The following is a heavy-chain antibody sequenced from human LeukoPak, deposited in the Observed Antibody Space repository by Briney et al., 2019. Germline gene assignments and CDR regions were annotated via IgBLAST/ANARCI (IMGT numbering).Heavy chain of an antibody. CDR1: GFTFSSYG. Sequence: PEGSLRLSCAASGFTFSSYGLHWVRQAPGKGLEWVTFIRYDGSNKYYADSVKGRLTISRDNAKNSLYLQMNSLRAEDTAVYYCAREDTILLSYYMDVWGKGTTVTVSS. J-gene: IGHJ6*03. D-gene: IGHD3-3*01. CDR2: IRYDGSNK. V-gene: IGHV3-30*02. CDR3: AREDTILLSYYMDV.